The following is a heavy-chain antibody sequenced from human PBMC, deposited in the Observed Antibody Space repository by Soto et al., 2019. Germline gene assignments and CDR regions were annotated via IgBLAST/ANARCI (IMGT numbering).Heavy chain of an antibody. J-gene: IGHJ4*02. V-gene: IGHV3-21*06. CDR2: ISSTTNYI. CDR1: GFTFTRYS. Sequence: PWGSLRLSCAASGFTFTRYSINCGRHAPGKGLEWVSSISSTTNYIYYGDSMKGRFTISRDNAKNSLYLEMNSLRAEDTAVYYCARESEDLTSNFDYWGQGTLVTVSS. CDR3: ARESEDLTSNFDY.